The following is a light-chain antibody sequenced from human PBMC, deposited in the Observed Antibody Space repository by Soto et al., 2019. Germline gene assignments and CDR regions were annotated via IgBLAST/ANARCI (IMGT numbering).Light chain of an antibody. CDR2: EVS. V-gene: IGLV2-8*01. Sequence: QSVLTQPASLSGSPGQSITISCTGTSSDIGAYDYVSWYQQHPGKAPKLMIYEVSQRPSGVPDRFSGSKSGNTASLTVSGLQAEDEADYYCNSYAGSNNVFGTGTKVTVL. J-gene: IGLJ1*01. CDR1: SSDIGAYDY. CDR3: NSYAGSNNV.